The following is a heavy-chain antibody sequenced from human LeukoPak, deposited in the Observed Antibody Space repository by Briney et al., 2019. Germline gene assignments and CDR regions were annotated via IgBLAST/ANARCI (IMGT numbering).Heavy chain of an antibody. CDR1: GFIFSNYW. J-gene: IGHJ4*02. Sequence: GGSLRLSCAASGSASGFIFSNYWMNWVRQAPGKGLEWMANIKQDGSKKYYADSVKGRFTISRDNAKNSLYLQMNGLRAEDAAVYYCTSGERVDYWGQGTLVTVSS. CDR2: IKQDGSKK. V-gene: IGHV3-7*01. D-gene: IGHD2-21*01. CDR3: TSGERVDY.